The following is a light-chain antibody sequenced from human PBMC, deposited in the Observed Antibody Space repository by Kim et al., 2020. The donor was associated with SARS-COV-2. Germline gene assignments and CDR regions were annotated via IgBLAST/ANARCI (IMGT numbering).Light chain of an antibody. Sequence: PGERATVSCRASRSDSSDLAWYQQKPCQAPRLLCYEATNRATGIPARFSGSGSGTDFTLTISSLEPEDFAVYYCQQRGSWPLTFGGGTKVDIK. CDR2: EAT. V-gene: IGKV3-11*01. J-gene: IGKJ4*01. CDR3: QQRGSWPLT. CDR1: RSDSSD.